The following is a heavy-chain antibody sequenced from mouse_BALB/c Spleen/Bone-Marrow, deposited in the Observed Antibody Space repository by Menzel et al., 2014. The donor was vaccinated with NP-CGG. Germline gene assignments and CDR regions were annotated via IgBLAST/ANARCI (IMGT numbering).Heavy chain of an antibody. CDR1: GYSFTSYY. D-gene: IGHD2-4*01. CDR3: ARSVIAAGLEFAY. CDR2: IDPLNGDT. Sequence: EVQLQQSGPELMKPGASVKISCKASGYSFTSYYIHWVKQSHGKSLEWIGYIDPLNGDTNYNQKFKGKATLTVDKSSSTAYMLLSSQASEGSAVYYCARSVIAAGLEFAYWGQGTLVTVSA. V-gene: IGHV1S135*01. J-gene: IGHJ3*01.